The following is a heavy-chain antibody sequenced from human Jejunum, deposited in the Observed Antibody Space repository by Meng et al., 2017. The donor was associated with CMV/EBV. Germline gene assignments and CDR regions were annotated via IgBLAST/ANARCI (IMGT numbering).Heavy chain of an antibody. Sequence: FIVSSCYMTWVRQAPGRRLEWVSVIYSGGSTYYADSVKGRFTISRDNSKDTLYLRMNSLRAEDTAVYYCARRKYVSGDYYLHAFDMWGQGTLVTVSS. D-gene: IGHD3-22*01. CDR1: FIVSSCY. V-gene: IGHV3-66*02. J-gene: IGHJ3*02. CDR2: IYSGGST. CDR3: ARRKYVSGDYYLHAFDM.